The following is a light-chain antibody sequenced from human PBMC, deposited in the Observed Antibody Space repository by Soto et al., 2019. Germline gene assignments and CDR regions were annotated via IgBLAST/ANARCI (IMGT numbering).Light chain of an antibody. CDR1: QSISSW. V-gene: IGKV1-5*01. J-gene: IGKJ4*01. CDR3: QKYNSAPLT. CDR2: DAS. Sequence: DIQMTQSPSTLSASVGDRVTITCRASQSISSWLAWYQQKPGKAPKLLIYDASSLESGVPSRFSGSGSGTEFTLTISSLQPEDVAAYYCQKYNSAPLTFGGGTKVDI.